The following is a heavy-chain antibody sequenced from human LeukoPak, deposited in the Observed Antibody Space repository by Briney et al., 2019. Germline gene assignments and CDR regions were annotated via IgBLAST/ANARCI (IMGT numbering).Heavy chain of an antibody. Sequence: GGSLRLSCAASGFTVSSNYMSWVRQAPGKGLEWVSVIYSGGSTYYADSVKGRFTISRDNSKNTLYLQMNSLRAEDTAVYYCARDGEAAAGAPFDYWGQGTLVTVSS. V-gene: IGHV3-53*01. CDR2: IYSGGST. J-gene: IGHJ4*02. CDR1: GFTVSSNY. D-gene: IGHD6-13*01. CDR3: ARDGEAAAGAPFDY.